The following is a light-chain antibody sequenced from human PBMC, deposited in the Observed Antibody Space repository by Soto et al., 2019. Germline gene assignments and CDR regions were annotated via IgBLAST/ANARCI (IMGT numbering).Light chain of an antibody. Sequence: QSVLTQPRSVSGSPGQSVTISCTGTSSDVGGYNSVSWYQPYPGKAPKLMIYDVSKRPSGVPDRFSGSKSGNAASLTISGLQAEDEADYYCCSYAGTYTWVFGGGTKLTVL. V-gene: IGLV2-11*01. CDR3: CSYAGTYTWV. J-gene: IGLJ3*02. CDR1: SSDVGGYNS. CDR2: DVS.